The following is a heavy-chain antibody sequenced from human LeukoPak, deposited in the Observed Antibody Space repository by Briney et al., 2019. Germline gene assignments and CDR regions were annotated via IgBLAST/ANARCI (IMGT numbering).Heavy chain of an antibody. CDR3: AKDKTHAYKPDSYVDTAMVPGYYYSYMDV. V-gene: IGHV3-30*02. Sequence: GGSLRLSCAASGLTFSSYGMHWVRQAPGKGLEWVAFIRYDGSNKYYADSVKGRFTISRDNSKNTLYLQMNSLRAEDTAVYYCAKDKTHAYKPDSYVDTAMVPGYYYSYMDVWGKGTTVTISS. D-gene: IGHD5-18*01. CDR1: GLTFSSYG. CDR2: IRYDGSNK. J-gene: IGHJ6*03.